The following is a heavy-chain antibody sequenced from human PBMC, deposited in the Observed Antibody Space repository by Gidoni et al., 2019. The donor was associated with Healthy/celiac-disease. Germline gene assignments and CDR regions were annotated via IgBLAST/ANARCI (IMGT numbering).Heavy chain of an antibody. J-gene: IGHJ6*03. D-gene: IGHD6-13*01. CDR1: GFTVSSNY. V-gene: IGHV3-53*01. Sequence: EVQLVESGGGLIQPGGSLRLSCAASGFTVSSNYMRGVRQAPGKGLEWVSFIYSGGSTYYADSVKGRFTISKENDKNTLYLQRNSRGDEDRAVYYGARDIVGGGVYSYYYDMDVWGKGTTVTVSS. CDR3: ARDIVGGGVYSYYYDMDV. CDR2: IYSGGST.